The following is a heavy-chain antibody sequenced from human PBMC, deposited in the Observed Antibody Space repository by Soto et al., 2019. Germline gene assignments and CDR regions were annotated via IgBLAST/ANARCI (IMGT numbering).Heavy chain of an antibody. D-gene: IGHD6-13*01. Sequence: GGSLQLSCAASGFTFSSYAMSWVRQAPGKGLERVSAISGSGGSTYYADSVKGRFTISRDNSKNTLYLQMNSLRAEDTAVYYCAKDRWPSIAAAAPLGYFQHWGQGTLVTVSS. CDR2: ISGSGGST. V-gene: IGHV3-23*01. J-gene: IGHJ1*01. CDR1: GFTFSSYA. CDR3: AKDRWPSIAAAAPLGYFQH.